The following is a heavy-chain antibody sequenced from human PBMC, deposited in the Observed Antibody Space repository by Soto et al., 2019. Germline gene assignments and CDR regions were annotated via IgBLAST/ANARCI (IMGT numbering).Heavy chain of an antibody. CDR3: AKDRTSNFWSAYFDS. V-gene: IGHV3-30-3*01. D-gene: IGHD3-3*01. CDR1: GFTFSSYA. CDR2: ISYDGNDE. Sequence: QVQLVESGGGVVQPGRSLRLSCAASGFTFSSYAMHWVRQAPGKGLEWVAVISYDGNDESYTDSVKGRFTISRDTSKNTLYLPMNSLRPEDTAVYYCAKDRTSNFWSAYFDSWGQGTLIAVSS. J-gene: IGHJ4*02.